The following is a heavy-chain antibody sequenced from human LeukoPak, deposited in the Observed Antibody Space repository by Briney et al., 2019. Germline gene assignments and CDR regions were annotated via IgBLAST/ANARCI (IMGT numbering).Heavy chain of an antibody. Sequence: ASVKVSCKASGYTFTGYYMHGVRQAPGQGLEWMGWINPNSGGTNNAQKLQGRVTMTRDTYIRTAYTELSKLRSGEPAVYYCARDHVEVLEGIGFDIWGQGTMVTVSS. J-gene: IGHJ3*02. D-gene: IGHD2-21*01. CDR2: INPNSGGT. V-gene: IGHV1-2*02. CDR3: ARDHVEVLEGIGFDI. CDR1: GYTFTGYY.